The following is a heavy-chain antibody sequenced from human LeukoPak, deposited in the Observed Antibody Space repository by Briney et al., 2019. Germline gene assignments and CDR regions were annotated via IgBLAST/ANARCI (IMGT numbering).Heavy chain of an antibody. CDR2: IYYSGST. CDR1: GGSISRGDYY. Sequence: SQTLSLTCTASGGSISRGDYYWSWIRQPPGKGLEWIGYIYYSGSTYYNPSLKSRVTISVDTSKNQFSLKLSSVTAADTAVYYCASAHRYCSSTSCPYYYYYYMDVWGKGTTVTVSS. CDR3: ASAHRYCSSTSCPYYYYYYMDV. V-gene: IGHV4-30-4*08. J-gene: IGHJ6*03. D-gene: IGHD2-2*01.